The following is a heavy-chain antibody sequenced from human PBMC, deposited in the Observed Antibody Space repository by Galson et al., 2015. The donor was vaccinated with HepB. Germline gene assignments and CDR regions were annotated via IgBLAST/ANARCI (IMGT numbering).Heavy chain of an antibody. CDR3: ARGPRYYGSGSYKNWFDP. CDR1: GGSISSGSYY. V-gene: IGHV4-39*07. Sequence: SETLSLTCTVSGGSISSGSYYWSWIRQPPGKGLEWIGEINHSGSTNYNPSLKSRVTISVDTSKNQFSLKLRSVTAADTAVYYCARGPRYYGSGSYKNWFDPWGQGTLVTVSS. CDR2: INHSGST. J-gene: IGHJ5*02. D-gene: IGHD3-10*01.